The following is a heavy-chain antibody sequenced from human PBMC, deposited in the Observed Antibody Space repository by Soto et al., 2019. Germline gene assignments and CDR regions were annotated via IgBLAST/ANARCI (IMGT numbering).Heavy chain of an antibody. D-gene: IGHD2-2*01. J-gene: IGHJ6*02. CDR2: INAGNGNT. Sequence: QVQLVQSGAEVKKPGASVKVSCKASGYTFTSYAMHWVRQAPGQRLEWMGWINAGNGNTKYSQKFQGRVTITRDTSASTAYMELSSLRSEDTAVYYCAREPLVPAAIAGGMEYYNGMDVWAQAPTVSGSS. V-gene: IGHV1-3*01. CDR3: AREPLVPAAIAGGMEYYNGMDV. CDR1: GYTFTSYA.